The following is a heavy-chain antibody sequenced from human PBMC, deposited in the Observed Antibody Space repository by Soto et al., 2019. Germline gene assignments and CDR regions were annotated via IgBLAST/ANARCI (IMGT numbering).Heavy chain of an antibody. D-gene: IGHD2-15*01. J-gene: IGHJ4*02. V-gene: IGHV4-61*01. CDR1: GGSVSSGTYY. Sequence: QVQLQESGPGLVKPSETLSLTCTVSGGSVSSGTYYWNWIRQPPGKGLEWIGYIYYNGNTNYNPSLKSRVTISIQTSKNQSSLRLSSVTAADTAVYYCARGGGRMGDYWGQGTLVTVSS. CDR3: ARGGGRMGDY. CDR2: IYYNGNT.